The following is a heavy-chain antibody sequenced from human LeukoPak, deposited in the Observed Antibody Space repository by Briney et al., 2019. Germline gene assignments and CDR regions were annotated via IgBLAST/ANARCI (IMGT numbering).Heavy chain of an antibody. CDR3: ARDENCSGGNCYFI. CDR1: GDSVSSNSAA. D-gene: IGHD2-15*01. Sequence: SQTLSLTCAISGDSVSSNSAAWNWVRQSPSRGLEWLGRTYYRSKWYNDYAVSVKSRVTITPDTSKNHFSLQLNSVTAADTAVYYRARDENCSGGNCYFIWGQGTQVTVSS. V-gene: IGHV6-1*01. J-gene: IGHJ4*02. CDR2: TYYRSKWYN.